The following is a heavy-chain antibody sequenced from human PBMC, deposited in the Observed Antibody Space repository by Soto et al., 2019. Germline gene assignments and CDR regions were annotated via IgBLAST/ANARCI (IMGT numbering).Heavy chain of an antibody. CDR3: ERDDQTSKSDTGQFDH. CDR2: ITSRTYCATT. CDR1: GFPFNNAW. D-gene: IGHD1-1*01. V-gene: IGHV3-15*01. Sequence: PGGSLRLSCSGSGFPFNNAWMTWVRQAPGQGLEWIGRITSRTYCATTDYAAPVKGRFSISRDDSKNMVFLQMNSLKTEETAVYYCERDDQTSKSDTGQFDHLGPGTLVTVSS. J-gene: IGHJ4*02.